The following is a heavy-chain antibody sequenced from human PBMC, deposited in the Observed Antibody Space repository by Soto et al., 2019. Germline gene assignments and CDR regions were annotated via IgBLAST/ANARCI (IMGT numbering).Heavy chain of an antibody. D-gene: IGHD5-12*01. V-gene: IGHV3-9*01. CDR2: ISWNSGSI. Sequence: EVQLVESGGGLVQPGRSLRLSCAASGFTFDDYAMHWVRQGPWKGLEWVSGISWNSGSIVYAYSVKGRFTISRDNAKNSLYLQINSLRAEDTAFYYCARDTFLDIVPMGDYWGQGTLVTVSS. CDR3: ARDTFLDIVPMGDY. J-gene: IGHJ4*02. CDR1: GFTFDDYA.